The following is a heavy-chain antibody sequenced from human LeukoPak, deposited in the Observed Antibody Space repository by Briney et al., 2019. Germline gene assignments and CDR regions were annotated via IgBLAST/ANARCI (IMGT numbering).Heavy chain of an antibody. V-gene: IGHV3-9*01. J-gene: IGHJ4*02. CDR2: ISWNSASI. CDR3: AKDKAPLYSGYDWDLDF. CDR1: GFTFHHYA. Sequence: PGRSLRLSCAAAGFTFHHYAIHWVRQVPGKGLEWVSGISWNSASIGYADSVKGRLTISRDNAKNSVYLQMNSLRAEDTALYYCAKDKAPLYSGYDWDLDFWGQGTLVTVSS. D-gene: IGHD5-12*01.